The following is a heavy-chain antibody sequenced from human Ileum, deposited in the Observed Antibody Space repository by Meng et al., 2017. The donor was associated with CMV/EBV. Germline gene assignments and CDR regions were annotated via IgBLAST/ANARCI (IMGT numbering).Heavy chain of an antibody. V-gene: IGHV3-33*06. CDR3: AKGGDYFDY. CDR2: IWYDGSNK. CDR1: GFTFSSYG. Sequence: LSCAASGFTFSSYGMHWVRQAPGKGLEWVAVIWYDGSNKYYADSVKGRFTISRDNSKNTLYLQMNSLRAEDTAVYYCAKGGDYFDYWGQGTLVTVSS. D-gene: IGHD3-16*01. J-gene: IGHJ4*02.